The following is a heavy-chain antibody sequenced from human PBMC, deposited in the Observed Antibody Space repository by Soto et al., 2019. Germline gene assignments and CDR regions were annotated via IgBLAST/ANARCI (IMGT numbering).Heavy chain of an antibody. V-gene: IGHV4-34*01. D-gene: IGHD6-13*01. CDR2: IHHSGST. CDR3: ARAEIATAGPRYFDY. J-gene: IGHJ4*02. Sequence: QVQLQQWGAGLLKPLETLSLTCAVSGGSFSGYYWSWIRQPPEKGLEWIGEIHHSGSTNYNPSLKGRVTISVDTSKNQFSLKLSSVTAAVTAVYYCARAEIATAGPRYFDYWGQGTLVTVSS. CDR1: GGSFSGYY.